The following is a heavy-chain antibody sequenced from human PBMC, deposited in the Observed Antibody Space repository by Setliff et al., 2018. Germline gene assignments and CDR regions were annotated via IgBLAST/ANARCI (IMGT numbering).Heavy chain of an antibody. CDR1: GFTFSIYS. V-gene: IGHV3-48*04. CDR2: ISSSSSTI. CDR3: ARDKLRFLENWFDP. D-gene: IGHD3-3*01. J-gene: IGHJ5*02. Sequence: GGSLRLSCAASGFTFSIYSMSWVRQAPGKGLEWVSYISSSSSTIYYADSVKGRFTISRDNAKNSLYLQMNSLRVEDTAVYYCARDKLRFLENWFDPWGQGTLVTVSS.